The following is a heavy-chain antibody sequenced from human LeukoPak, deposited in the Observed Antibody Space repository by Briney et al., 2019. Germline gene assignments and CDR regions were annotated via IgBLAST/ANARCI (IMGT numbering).Heavy chain of an antibody. CDR2: INHSGST. V-gene: IGHV4-34*01. Sequence: SETLSLTCAVYGGSFNGYYWSWIRQPPGKGLEWIGEINHSGSTNYNPSLKSRVTISVDTSKNQFSLKLSSVTAADTAVYYCARFPVVMLRGVHLTKFYFDYWGQGALVTVSS. CDR3: ARFPVVMLRGVHLTKFYFDY. J-gene: IGHJ4*02. D-gene: IGHD3-10*01. CDR1: GGSFNGYY.